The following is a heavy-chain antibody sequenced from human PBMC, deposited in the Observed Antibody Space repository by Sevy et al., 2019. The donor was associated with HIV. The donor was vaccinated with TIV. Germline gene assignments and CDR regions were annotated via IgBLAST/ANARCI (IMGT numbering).Heavy chain of an antibody. CDR3: ARQGRGIAVAGPIDY. CDR2: ISAYNGNT. V-gene: IGHV1-18*01. D-gene: IGHD6-19*01. J-gene: IGHJ4*02. Sequence: ASVKVSCKASGYTFTSYGISWVRQAPGQGLEWMGWISAYNGNTNYAQKLQGRVTMTTDTSTSIAYMELRSLRSDDTAVYYCARQGRGIAVAGPIDYWGQGTLVTVSS. CDR1: GYTFTSYG.